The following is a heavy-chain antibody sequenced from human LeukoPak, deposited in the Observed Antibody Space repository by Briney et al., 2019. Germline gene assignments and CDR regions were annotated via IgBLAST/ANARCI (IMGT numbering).Heavy chain of an antibody. CDR1: GFTFSSYS. V-gene: IGHV3-21*01. J-gene: IGHJ5*02. D-gene: IGHD3-22*01. CDR3: ARVKRYYYDSSGYSDWFDP. Sequence: GGSLRLSCAASGFTFSSYSMNWVRQAPGKGLEWVSSISSSSSYIYYADSVKGRFTITRDNAKNSLYLQMNSLRAEDTAVYYCARVKRYYYDSSGYSDWFDPWGQGTLVTVSS. CDR2: ISSSSSYI.